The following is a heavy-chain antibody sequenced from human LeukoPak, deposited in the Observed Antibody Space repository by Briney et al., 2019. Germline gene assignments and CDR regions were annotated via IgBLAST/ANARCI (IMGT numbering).Heavy chain of an antibody. Sequence: GSLRLSCAASGFTVSSNYMSWIRLPPGKGLEWIGYIYYSGTTSYNPSLKSRLTMSIDTSKSQFSLKLRSVTAADTAVYYCARIGVADTREFDSWGQGTLVTVSS. CDR3: ARIGVADTREFDS. CDR1: GFTVSSNY. CDR2: IYYSGTT. V-gene: IGHV4-59*08. D-gene: IGHD6-19*01. J-gene: IGHJ5*01.